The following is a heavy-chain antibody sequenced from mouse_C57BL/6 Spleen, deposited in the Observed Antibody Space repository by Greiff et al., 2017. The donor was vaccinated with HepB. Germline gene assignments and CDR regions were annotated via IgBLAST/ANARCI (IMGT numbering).Heavy chain of an antibody. J-gene: IGHJ1*03. Sequence: QVQLQQSGAELAKPGASVKLSCKASGYTFTSYWMHWVKQRPGQGLEWIGYINPSSGYTKYNQKFKDKATLPADKSSSTAYMQLSSLTYEDSAVYYCGRLYGSSYWDFEGWGTGTTVTVAS. CDR3: GRLYGSSYWDFEG. CDR2: INPSSGYT. CDR1: GYTFTSYW. V-gene: IGHV1-7*01. D-gene: IGHD1-1*01.